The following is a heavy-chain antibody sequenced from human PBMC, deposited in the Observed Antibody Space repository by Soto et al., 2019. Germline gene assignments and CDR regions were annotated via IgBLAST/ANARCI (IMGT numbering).Heavy chain of an antibody. CDR2: INHSGST. CDR3: ARGHTGGDSGGKRRWFDP. Sequence: QVQLQQWGAGLLKPSETLSLTCAVYGGSFSGYYWSWIRQPPGKGLEWIGEINHSGSTNYNPSLKIRVTISVDTSKNQFSLKLSSVTAADTAVYYCARGHTGGDSGGKRRWFDPWGQGTLVTVSS. CDR1: GGSFSGYY. J-gene: IGHJ5*02. V-gene: IGHV4-34*01. D-gene: IGHD2-15*01.